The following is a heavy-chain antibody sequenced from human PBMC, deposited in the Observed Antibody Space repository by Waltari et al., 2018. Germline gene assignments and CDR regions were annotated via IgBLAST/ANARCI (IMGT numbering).Heavy chain of an antibody. CDR1: GGSISSSSYY. V-gene: IGHV4-39*01. CDR2: IYYSGST. J-gene: IGHJ2*01. D-gene: IGHD2-8*01. Sequence: QLQLQESGPGLVKPSETLSLTCTVSGGSISSSSYYWGWIRQPPGKGLEWIGSIYYSGSTYSNPSIKSRVTISVDTSKNQFSLKLSSVTAADTAVYYCARHPAMTIMLWYFDLWGRGTLVTASS. CDR3: ARHPAMTIMLWYFDL.